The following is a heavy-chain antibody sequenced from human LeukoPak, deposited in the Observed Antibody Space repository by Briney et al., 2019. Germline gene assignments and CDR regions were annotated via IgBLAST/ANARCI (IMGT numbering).Heavy chain of an antibody. D-gene: IGHD3-10*01. CDR2: INPNGGST. Sequence: ASVKVSCKASGYTFTSYYMHWVRQAPGQGLEWMGIINPNGGSTSYAQKFQGRVTMTRDTSTSTVYMELSSLRSEDTAVYYCAALLSGTGYFDYWGQGTLVTVSS. CDR1: GYTFTSYY. CDR3: AALLSGTGYFDY. V-gene: IGHV1-46*01. J-gene: IGHJ4*02.